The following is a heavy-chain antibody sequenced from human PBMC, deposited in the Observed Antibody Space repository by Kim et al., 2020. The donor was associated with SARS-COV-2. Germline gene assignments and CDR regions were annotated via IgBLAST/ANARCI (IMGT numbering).Heavy chain of an antibody. CDR3: ARAPGYDYYGMDV. J-gene: IGHJ6*02. V-gene: IGHV1-2*02. Sequence: AQKFQGRVHMTRDTSIRTAYMGLSRLRSDDTAVYYCARAPGYDYYGMDVWGQGTTVTVSS.